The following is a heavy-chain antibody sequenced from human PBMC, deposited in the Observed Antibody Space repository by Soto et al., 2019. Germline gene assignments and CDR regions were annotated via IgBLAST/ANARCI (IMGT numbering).Heavy chain of an antibody. CDR2: IYHSGST. J-gene: IGHJ4*02. D-gene: IGHD1-1*01. V-gene: IGHV4-34*01. CDR3: ARGVAYDNYPAR. Sequence: QVQLQEWGAGLLKPSETLSLTCAVSGGSLSDYYWIWIRQFPGKGLEWIGDIYHSGSTNYNPSVRSRVTISVEMSKTQFSLQLRSVTAADTAIYFCARGVAYDNYPARWGQGILVTVSS. CDR1: GGSLSDYY.